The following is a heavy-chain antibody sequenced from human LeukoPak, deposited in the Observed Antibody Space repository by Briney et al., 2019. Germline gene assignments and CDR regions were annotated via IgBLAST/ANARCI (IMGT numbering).Heavy chain of an antibody. J-gene: IGHJ4*02. Sequence: SETLSLTCTVSGGSISSGSYYWSWIRQPAGKGLDWIGRIYTSGSTNYNPSLKSRVTISVDTSKNQFSLKLSSVTAADTAVYYCARARYGGRFDYWGQGTLVTVSS. CDR2: IYTSGST. V-gene: IGHV4-61*02. CDR3: ARARYGGRFDY. D-gene: IGHD4-17*01. CDR1: GGSISSGSYY.